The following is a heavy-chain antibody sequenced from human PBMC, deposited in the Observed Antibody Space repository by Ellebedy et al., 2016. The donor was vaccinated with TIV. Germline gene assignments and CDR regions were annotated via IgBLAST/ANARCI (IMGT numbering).Heavy chain of an antibody. CDR1: GGSISSSSYY. J-gene: IGHJ3*01. V-gene: IGHV4-61*01. D-gene: IGHD2-2*02. CDR2: IYYSGST. Sequence: MPSETLSLTCTVSGGSISSSSYYWSWIRQPPGKGLEWIGYIYYSGSTNYNPSLKSRVTTSVDTSKNQFSLKLTSVTAADTAVYYCARSTSCYRFCAFALWGPGTMVTVSS. CDR3: ARSTSCYRFCAFAL.